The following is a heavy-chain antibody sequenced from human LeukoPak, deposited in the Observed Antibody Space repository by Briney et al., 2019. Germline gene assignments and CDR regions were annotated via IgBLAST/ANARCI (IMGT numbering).Heavy chain of an antibody. CDR3: AQWGDYDILTGYYVSDY. CDR1: GLTFSNYA. CDR2: ITGSDGIT. Sequence: GTSLRLSCAASGLTFSNYAMSWVRQAPGKGLEWVSAITGSDGITYYADSVKGRFTISRDNSKNTLYLQMNSLRVEDTAVYYCAQWGDYDILTGYYVSDYWGQGTLVTVSS. V-gene: IGHV3-23*01. D-gene: IGHD3-9*01. J-gene: IGHJ4*02.